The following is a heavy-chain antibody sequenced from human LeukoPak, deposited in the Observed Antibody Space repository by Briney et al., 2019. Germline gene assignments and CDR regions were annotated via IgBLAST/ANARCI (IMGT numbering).Heavy chain of an antibody. CDR2: INHSGST. V-gene: IGHV4-34*01. J-gene: IGHJ6*03. CDR3: ARKGASYYYYYMDV. CDR1: GGSFSGNY. D-gene: IGHD1-26*01. Sequence: ETPSLTCAAYGGSFSGNYWSWIRQPPGKGLEWIGEINHSGSTNYNPSLKSRVTISVDTSKNQFSLKLSSVTAADTAVYYCARKGASYYYYYMDVWGKGTTVTVSS.